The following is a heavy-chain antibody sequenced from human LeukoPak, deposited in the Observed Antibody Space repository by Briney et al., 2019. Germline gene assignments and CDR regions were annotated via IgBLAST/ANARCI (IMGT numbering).Heavy chain of an antibody. CDR3: AKDSHPTITAMAEGYFDL. CDR2: IYSGGST. J-gene: IGHJ2*01. V-gene: IGHV3-53*04. CDR1: GFTVSSNY. D-gene: IGHD5-18*01. Sequence: PGGSLRLSCAASGFTVSSNYMSWVRQAPGKGLEWVSVIYSGGSTYYADSVKGRFTISRHNAKNSLYLQMNSLRAEDMALYYCAKDSHPTITAMAEGYFDLWGRGTLVTVSS.